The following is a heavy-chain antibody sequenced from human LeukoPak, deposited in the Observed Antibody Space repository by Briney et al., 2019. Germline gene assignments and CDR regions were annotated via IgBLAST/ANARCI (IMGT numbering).Heavy chain of an antibody. V-gene: IGHV1-46*01. CDR2: INPSGGST. D-gene: IGHD5-24*01. CDR1: GYTFTSYY. Sequence: ASVKVSCKASGYTFTSYYMHWVRQAPGQGLEWMGIINPSGGSTSYAQKFQGGVTMTRDTSTSTVYMELSSLRSEDTAVYYCARDLLATIPPDAFDIWGQGTMVTVSS. CDR3: ARDLLATIPPDAFDI. J-gene: IGHJ3*02.